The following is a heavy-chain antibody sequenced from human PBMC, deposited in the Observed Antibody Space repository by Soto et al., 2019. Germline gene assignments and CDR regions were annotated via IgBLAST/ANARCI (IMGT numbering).Heavy chain of an antibody. CDR1: GYTFTGYY. Sequence: ASVKVSCKASGYTFTGYYMHWVRQAPGQGLEWMGWIKPNSGGTNYAQKFQGRVTMTRDTSTSTVYMELSSLRSEDTAVYYCARAVRRGWLLSKSWFDPWGQGTLVTVSS. V-gene: IGHV1-2*02. CDR2: IKPNSGGT. CDR3: ARAVRRGWLLSKSWFDP. J-gene: IGHJ5*02. D-gene: IGHD3-9*01.